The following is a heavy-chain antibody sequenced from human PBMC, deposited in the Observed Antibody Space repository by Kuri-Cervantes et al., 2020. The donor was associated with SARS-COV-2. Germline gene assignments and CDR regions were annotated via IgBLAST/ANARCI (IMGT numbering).Heavy chain of an antibody. CDR1: GVSMRIYW. J-gene: IGHJ4*02. D-gene: IGHD3-22*01. CDR3: ARVPNPASANYYDSSGYLRY. Sequence: GESLKISCTASGVSMRIYWMSWVRQAPGKGLEWVADIKTDGSETYYIDSVKGRFTISRDNSKNTLYLQMNSLRAEDTAVYYCARVPNPASANYYDSSGYLRYWGQGTLVTVSS. CDR2: IKTDGSET. V-gene: IGHV3-7*01.